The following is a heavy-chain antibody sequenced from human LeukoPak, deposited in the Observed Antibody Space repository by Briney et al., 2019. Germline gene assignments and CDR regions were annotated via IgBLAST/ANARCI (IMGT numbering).Heavy chain of an antibody. CDR3: ARDRCSSTSCYNTPNWFDP. V-gene: IGHV3-21*04. D-gene: IGHD2-2*02. Sequence: GGSLRLSCAASGFTFSHYSMNWVRQAPGKGLEWVSSTGSGHNVIYYADSVKGRFTISRDDAKNSVYLQMNSLRSEDTAFYHCARDRCSSTSCYNTPNWFDPWGQGTLVTVSS. J-gene: IGHJ5*02. CDR2: TGSGHNVI. CDR1: GFTFSHYS.